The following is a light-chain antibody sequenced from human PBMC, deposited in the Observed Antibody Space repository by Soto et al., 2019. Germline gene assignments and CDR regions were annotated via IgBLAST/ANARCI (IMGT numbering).Light chain of an antibody. J-gene: IGKJ1*01. V-gene: IGKV1-39*01. CDR2: AVS. CDR3: QRTYSRRT. Sequence: DIHMTQSPSSLSASVGDSVTITFRASESISTYLNWYQQKPGKAPRLLIYAVSRVHSGVPSRCSGSGSGTDFTLPISSLQPDDFATYFCQRTYSRRTFGQGTKVDIK. CDR1: ESISTY.